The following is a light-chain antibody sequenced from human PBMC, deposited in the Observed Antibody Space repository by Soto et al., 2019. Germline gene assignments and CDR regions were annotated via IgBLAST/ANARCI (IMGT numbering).Light chain of an antibody. CDR3: QQRSNWIT. V-gene: IGKV3-11*01. CDR2: DAS. Sequence: EIVLTQSPATLSLSPGERATLSCRASQSVNSYLAWYQLKPGQSPRLLIYDASIRATGIPARFSGSGSGTDFTLTISSLEPEDFAVYYCQQRSNWITFGGGTKVEIK. CDR1: QSVNSY. J-gene: IGKJ4*01.